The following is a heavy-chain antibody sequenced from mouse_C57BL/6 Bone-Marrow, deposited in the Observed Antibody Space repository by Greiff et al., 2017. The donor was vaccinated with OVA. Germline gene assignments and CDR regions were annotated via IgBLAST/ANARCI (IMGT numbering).Heavy chain of an antibody. CDR1: GYTFTDYY. CDR2: IYPGSGNT. Sequence: VQLKESGAELVRPGASVKLSCKASGYTFTDYYINWVKQRPGQGLEWIARIYPGSGNTYYNEKFKGKATLTAAKSSSTAYMQLSSLTSEDSAVYYCARSDIYYCNFAYWGQGTLVTVSA. V-gene: IGHV1-76*01. CDR3: ARSDIYYCNFAY. J-gene: IGHJ3*01. D-gene: IGHD2-1*01.